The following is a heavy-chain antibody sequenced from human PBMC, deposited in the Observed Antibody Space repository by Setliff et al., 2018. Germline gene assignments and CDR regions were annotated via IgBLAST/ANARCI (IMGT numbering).Heavy chain of an antibody. J-gene: IGHJ4*02. CDR3: ARSLGSGSYWNSRPFYSDY. Sequence: PSETLSLTCTVSGGSIRNYYWSWIRQPPGKGLEWIGHIFSKGSTNNNPSLKSRVTISIDSSKNQMSLRMTSVTAADTAVYYCARSLGSGSYWNSRPFYSDYWGQGTLVTVSS. D-gene: IGHD3-10*01. CDR1: GGSIRNYY. V-gene: IGHV4-4*09. CDR2: IFSKGST.